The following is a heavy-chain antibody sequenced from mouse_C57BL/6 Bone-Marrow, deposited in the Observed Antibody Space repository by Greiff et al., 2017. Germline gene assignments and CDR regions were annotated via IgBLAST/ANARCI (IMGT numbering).Heavy chain of an antibody. CDR3: TTRKIYYGSYFDY. CDR2: IDPENGDT. D-gene: IGHD2-1*01. CDR1: GFNIKDDY. J-gene: IGHJ2*01. V-gene: IGHV14-4*01. Sequence: VQLQQSGAELVRPGASVKLSCTASGFNIKDDYMHWVKQRPEQGLEWIGWIDPENGDTEYASKFQGKATITADTSSNTAYLQPSSLTSEDTAVYYCTTRKIYYGSYFDYWGQGTTLTVSS.